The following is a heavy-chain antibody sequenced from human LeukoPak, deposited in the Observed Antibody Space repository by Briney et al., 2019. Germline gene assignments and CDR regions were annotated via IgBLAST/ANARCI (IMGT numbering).Heavy chain of an antibody. Sequence: GGSLRLSCAASGFTFSSYWMPWVRQAPGKGLVWVSRINSDGSSTSYADSVKGRFTISRDNAKNTLYLQMNSLRAEDTAVYYCARGPWELYTAAEYFQHWGQGTLVTVSS. CDR3: ARGPWELYTAAEYFQH. J-gene: IGHJ1*01. CDR2: INSDGSST. CDR1: GFTFSSYW. D-gene: IGHD1-26*01. V-gene: IGHV3-74*01.